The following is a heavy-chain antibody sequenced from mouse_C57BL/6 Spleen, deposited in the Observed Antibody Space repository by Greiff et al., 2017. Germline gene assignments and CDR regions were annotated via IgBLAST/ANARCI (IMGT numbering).Heavy chain of an antibody. CDR3: ARFTTVMHYYAIDY. CDR1: GYSFTGYY. J-gene: IGHJ4*01. Sequence: VQLQQSGPELVKPGASVKISCKASGYSFTGYYMNWVKQSPEKSLEWIGEINTSPGGTTYNQKFKAKATLTVDKSSSTAYMQLKSLTSEDSAVYYCARFTTVMHYYAIDYWGQGTSVTVSS. V-gene: IGHV1-42*01. CDR2: INTSPGGT. D-gene: IGHD1-1*01.